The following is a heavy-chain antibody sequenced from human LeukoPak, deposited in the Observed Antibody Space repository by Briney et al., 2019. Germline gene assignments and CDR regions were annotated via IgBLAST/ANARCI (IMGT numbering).Heavy chain of an antibody. CDR1: GFTFSDYY. CDR3: ARVQGLSTVTTVDY. Sequence: GGSLRVSCAAPGFTFSDYYMSWIRQAPGKRLEWVSYISSSSSYTNYADSVKGRFTISRDNAKNSLYQQMNGLRAEDTAVYYCARVQGLSTVTTVDYWGQGTLVTVSS. CDR2: ISSSSSYT. J-gene: IGHJ4*02. V-gene: IGHV3-11*06. D-gene: IGHD4-17*01.